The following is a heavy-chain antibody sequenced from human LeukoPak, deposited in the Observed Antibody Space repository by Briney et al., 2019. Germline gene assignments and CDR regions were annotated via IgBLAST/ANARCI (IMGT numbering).Heavy chain of an antibody. J-gene: IGHJ4*02. CDR1: GFTFSSYP. CDR2: ISSSGIST. Sequence: VGSLGLPCAPSGFTFSSYPRSGVCQAPGRGREGVSPISSSGISTYYADSVKGRFTISRDNSKNTPYLQMNSVRVEDTALYYCAKDSGRYSISSENDNWGQGTLVTVSS. CDR3: AKDSGRYSISSENDN. V-gene: IGHV3-23*01. D-gene: IGHD6-6*01.